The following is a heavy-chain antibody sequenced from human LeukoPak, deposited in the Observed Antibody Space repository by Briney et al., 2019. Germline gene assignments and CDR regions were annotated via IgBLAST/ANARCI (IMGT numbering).Heavy chain of an antibody. D-gene: IGHD3-10*01. CDR2: IYYSGST. V-gene: IGHV4-59*01. J-gene: IGHJ5*02. CDR3: ARKAGNNWFDP. Sequence: NPSETLSLTCTVSGGSISSYYWSWIRQPPGKGLEWIGYIYYSGSTNYNPSLKSRVTISVDTSKNQFSLKLSSVTAADTAVYYCARKAGNNWFDPWGQGTLVTVSS. CDR1: GGSISSYY.